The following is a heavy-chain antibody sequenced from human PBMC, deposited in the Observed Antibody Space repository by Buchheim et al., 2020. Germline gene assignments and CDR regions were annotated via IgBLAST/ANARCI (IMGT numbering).Heavy chain of an antibody. CDR1: GFPFSSYA. CDR3: AKHSNNWHSEY. D-gene: IGHD1-7*01. J-gene: IGHJ4*02. Sequence: EVQLLESGGGLVQPGGSLRLSCAASGFPFSSYAMNWVRQAPGKGLEWVSSISGSGGSTFYADSVKGRFTFSRDHSKNTLHLQMNSLRAEDTAIYYCAKHSNNWHSEYWGQGTL. CDR2: ISGSGGST. V-gene: IGHV3-23*01.